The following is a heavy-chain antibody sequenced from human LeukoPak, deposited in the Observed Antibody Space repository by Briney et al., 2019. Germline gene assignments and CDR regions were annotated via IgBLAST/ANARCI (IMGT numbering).Heavy chain of an antibody. V-gene: IGHV5-10-1*01. CDR3: ARRTFGDYLWFDP. CDR2: IDPSDSYT. Sequence: GESLKISCKGSGYSFTNYWITWVRQMPGKGLEWMGRIDPSDSYTNYSPSFQGHVTISADKSITIAYLQWSSLKASDTAMYYCARRTFGDYLWFDPWGQGTLVTVSS. D-gene: IGHD4-17*01. J-gene: IGHJ5*02. CDR1: GYSFTNYW.